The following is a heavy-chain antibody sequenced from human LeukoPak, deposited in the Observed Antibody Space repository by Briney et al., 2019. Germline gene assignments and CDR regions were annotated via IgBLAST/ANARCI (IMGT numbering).Heavy chain of an antibody. Sequence: SETLSLTCTVSGGSISSSSYYWGWIRQPPGKGLEWIGNIYYSGSTYYNPSLKSRVTISVDTSKNQFSLKLSSVTAADTAVYYCARDTGNFPHVSFDIWGQETMVTVSS. J-gene: IGHJ3*02. D-gene: IGHD1-7*01. CDR1: GGSISSSSYY. V-gene: IGHV4-39*07. CDR3: ARDTGNFPHVSFDI. CDR2: IYYSGST.